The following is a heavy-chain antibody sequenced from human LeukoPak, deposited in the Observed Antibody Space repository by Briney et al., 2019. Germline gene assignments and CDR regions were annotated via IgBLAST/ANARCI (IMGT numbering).Heavy chain of an antibody. D-gene: IGHD6-19*01. CDR1: GGSISSPSYY. J-gene: IGHJ5*02. Sequence: SETLSLTSTVPGGSISSPSYYWGWIRHPPGKGLGWIGSIYYCGSTYYNPSLKTRVTISVDTSKNQFSVKLSSVTAADTAVYYCARHEQWLGSLDPWGQGTLAPVSS. V-gene: IGHV4-39*01. CDR2: IYYCGST. CDR3: ARHEQWLGSLDP.